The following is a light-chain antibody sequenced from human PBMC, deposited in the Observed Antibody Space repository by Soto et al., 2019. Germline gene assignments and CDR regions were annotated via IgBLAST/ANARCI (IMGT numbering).Light chain of an antibody. Sequence: EKVMTQSPAALSVSPGERATLSCRASQIVSSNLAWYQQKPGQAPRLLIYDASNRATGIPARFSGSGSGTDFNLTISSLEPEDFALYYCQQYHNLWTFGQGTKVDIK. V-gene: IGKV3D-15*01. CDR2: DAS. CDR1: QIVSSN. CDR3: QQYHNLWT. J-gene: IGKJ1*01.